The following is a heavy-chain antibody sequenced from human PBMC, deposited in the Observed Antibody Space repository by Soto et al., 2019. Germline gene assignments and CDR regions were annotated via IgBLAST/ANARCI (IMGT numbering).Heavy chain of an antibody. V-gene: IGHV1-69*12. CDR1: GGTFSSDA. J-gene: IGHJ4*02. D-gene: IGHD5-12*01. Sequence: QVQLVQSGAEVRQPASSVKVSCKTSGGTFSSDAISWVRQAPGQGLEWMGGIVPIVGTTTYAQKFQGRVTITADEATSSAYMQLSRLRSDDTAVYYCVRVVAIPGYPDHWGQGTLVTVST. CDR2: IVPIVGTT. CDR3: VRVVAIPGYPDH.